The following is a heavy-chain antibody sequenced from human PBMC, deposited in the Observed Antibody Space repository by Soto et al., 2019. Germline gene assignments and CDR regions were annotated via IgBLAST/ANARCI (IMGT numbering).Heavy chain of an antibody. CDR2: IYYSGST. V-gene: IGHV4-61*01. Sequence: QVQLQESGPGLVKPSETLSLTCTVSGGSVSSGSYYWSWIRQPPGKGLEWIGYIYYSGSTNYNPSRKSRVTISVDTSKNQFSLKLSSVTAADTAVYYCARDRGIAARRPFDYWGQGTLVTVSS. D-gene: IGHD6-6*01. CDR1: GGSVSSGSYY. J-gene: IGHJ4*02. CDR3: ARDRGIAARRPFDY.